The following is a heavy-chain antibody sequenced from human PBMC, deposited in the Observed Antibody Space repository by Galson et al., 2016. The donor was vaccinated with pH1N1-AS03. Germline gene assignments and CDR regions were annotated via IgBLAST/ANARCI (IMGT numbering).Heavy chain of an antibody. CDR2: VSDDGNTK. J-gene: IGHJ5*02. CDR3: ARVMDEIRGQPNNWFDP. V-gene: IGHV3-30*15. Sequence: SLRLSCAASGFTFSDYAIHWVRQAPGKGLQWVAVVSDDGNTKYYADSVRGRFTISRDNSENTVYLQMSSLRIEDTGLYYCARVMDEIRGQPNNWFDPWGQGTLVTVSS. CDR1: GFTFSDYA. D-gene: IGHD2-8*01.